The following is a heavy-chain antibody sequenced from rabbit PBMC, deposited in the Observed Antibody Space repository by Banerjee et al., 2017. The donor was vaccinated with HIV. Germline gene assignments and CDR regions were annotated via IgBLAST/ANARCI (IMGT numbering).Heavy chain of an antibody. CDR3: ARDGTGGDGWDL. CDR1: GFDLNNYYY. D-gene: IGHD7-1*01. V-gene: IGHV1S40*01. Sequence: QSLEESGGDLVQPEGSLTLTCKASGFDLNNYYYMCWVRQAPGKGLEWIGCIDTGDGNTYYASWAKGPFTISKTSSTTVTLQMTSLTAADTATYFCARDGTGGDGWDLWGPGTLVTVS. CDR2: IDTGDGNT. J-gene: IGHJ4*01.